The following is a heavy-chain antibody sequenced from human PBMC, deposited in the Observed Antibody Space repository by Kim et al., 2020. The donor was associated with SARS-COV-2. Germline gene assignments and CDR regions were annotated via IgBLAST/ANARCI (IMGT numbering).Heavy chain of an antibody. CDR2: ISSSGNTI. V-gene: IGHV3-11*01. J-gene: IGHJ4*02. CDR3: AKVRGVKYFDY. CDR1: GFTFSDYY. Sequence: GGSLRLSCAASGFTFSDYYMSWIRQAPGKGLEWVSYISSSGNTIYYADSVKGRFTISRDNAKNSLYLQTNSLRAEDTAVYYCAKVRGVKYFDYWGQGTLVTVSS. D-gene: IGHD3-10*01.